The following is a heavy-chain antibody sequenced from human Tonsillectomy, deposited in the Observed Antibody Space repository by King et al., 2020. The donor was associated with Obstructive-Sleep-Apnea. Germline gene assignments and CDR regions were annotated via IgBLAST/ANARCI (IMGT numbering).Heavy chain of an antibody. J-gene: IGHJ4*02. CDR1: GFTFSTYG. D-gene: IGHD4-11*01. CDR3: AKDSNDYSNYQGLDY. V-gene: IGHV3-30*18. CDR2: ISYDGSNK. Sequence: VQLVESGGGVVQPGRSLRLSCAASGFTFSTYGMHWVRQAPGKGLEWVALISYDGSNKYYSDSVKGRFTISRDNSKNTLYLQMNNLRAEDTAVYYCAKDSNDYSNYQGLDYWGQGTLVIVSS.